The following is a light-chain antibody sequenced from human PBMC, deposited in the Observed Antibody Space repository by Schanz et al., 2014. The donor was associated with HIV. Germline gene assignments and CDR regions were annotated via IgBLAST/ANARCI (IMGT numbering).Light chain of an antibody. CDR1: SSNIKMNA. V-gene: IGLV1-44*01. J-gene: IGLJ3*02. CDR3: QTWGTGIHEL. Sequence: QSVLTQPPSASGTPGQRVTISCSGSSSNIKMNAVNWYQHLPGMGPKLLIYATYNRPSGVPDRFSGSRSGTSASLAISGLQSEDEADYYCQTWGTGIHELFGGGTKLTVL. CDR2: ATY.